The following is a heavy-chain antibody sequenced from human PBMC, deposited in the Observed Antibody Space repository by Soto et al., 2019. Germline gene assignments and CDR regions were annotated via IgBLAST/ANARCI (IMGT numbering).Heavy chain of an antibody. J-gene: IGHJ5*02. CDR2: IKSKTDGGTT. CDR3: TTELLFAEAFDP. Sequence: EVQLVESGGGLVKPGGSLRLSCAASGFTFSNAWMNWVRQAPGKGLEWVGRIKSKTDGGTTDYAAPVKGRFTISRDDSKNTLYLQMNSLKTEDTAAYYCTTELLFAEAFDPWGQGTLVTVSS. CDR1: GFTFSNAW. V-gene: IGHV3-15*07. D-gene: IGHD3-10*01.